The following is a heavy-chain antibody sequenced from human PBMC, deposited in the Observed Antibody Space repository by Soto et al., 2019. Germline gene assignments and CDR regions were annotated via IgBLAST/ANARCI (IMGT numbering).Heavy chain of an antibody. CDR2: ISHYNGKT. CDR3: VRDLDGSGSYYTGY. D-gene: IGHD3-10*01. CDR1: GYTFVSCG. Sequence: QFQLVQSGAEVKKPGASVKVSCKASGYTFVSCGISWVRQGPGQGLEWMGWISHYNGKTNYAQKLQDRFTLTTDTSTSTAYMELRGLRSDDTAVYYCVRDLDGSGSYYTGYWGQGTLVTVSS. J-gene: IGHJ4*02. V-gene: IGHV1-18*01.